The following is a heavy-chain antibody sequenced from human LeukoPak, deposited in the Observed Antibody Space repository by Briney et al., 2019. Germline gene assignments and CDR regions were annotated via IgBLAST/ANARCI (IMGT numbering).Heavy chain of an antibody. CDR3: ARDSIANIVEGDFDM. D-gene: IGHD2-15*01. CDR1: GGTISSYA. J-gene: IGHJ3*02. Sequence: SVKVSCKASGGTISSYAISWVRQAPGQGLEWMGRIIPIFGTANYAQKFQGRVTITTDESTSTAYMELSSLRSEDTAVYYCARDSIANIVEGDFDMWVQGTVVTVYS. CDR2: IIPIFGTA. V-gene: IGHV1-69*05.